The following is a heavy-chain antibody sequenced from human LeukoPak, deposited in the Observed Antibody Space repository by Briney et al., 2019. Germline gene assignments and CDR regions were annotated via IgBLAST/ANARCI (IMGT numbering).Heavy chain of an antibody. CDR3: VSSTGQQFIPYDY. CDR1: EINVTTNH. V-gene: IGHV3-66*02. J-gene: IGHJ4*01. D-gene: IGHD6-13*01. CDR2: IYGDNAV. Sequence: GGSLRLSCAASEINVTTNHMTWMRQAPGKGLEWVSLIYGDNAVYYAESVRGRFIISRDSLKNTLFLQMNRLRTEDTAVYYCVSSTGQQFIPYDYWGHGTHVTVSS.